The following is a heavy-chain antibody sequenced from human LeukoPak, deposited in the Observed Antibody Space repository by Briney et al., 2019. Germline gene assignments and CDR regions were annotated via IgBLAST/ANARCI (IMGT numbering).Heavy chain of an antibody. D-gene: IGHD4-11*01. CDR3: ARGSNYLH. CDR2: IYHSGST. Sequence: SETLSLTCAVSGYSISSGYHWGWIRQPPGKGLEWIGSIYHSGSTYYNPSLKSRVTISVDTSKNQFSLKLSSVTAADTAVYYCARGSNYLHWGQGTLVTVSS. V-gene: IGHV4-38-2*01. J-gene: IGHJ4*02. CDR1: GYSISSGYH.